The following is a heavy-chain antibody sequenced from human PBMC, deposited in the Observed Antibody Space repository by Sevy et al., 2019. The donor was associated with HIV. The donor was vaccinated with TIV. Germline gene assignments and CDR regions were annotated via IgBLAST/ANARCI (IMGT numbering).Heavy chain of an antibody. Sequence: GGSLRLSCAASGFTFSSYWMSWVRQAPGKGLEWVANIKQDGSEKYYVDSVKGRFTISRDNAKNSLYLQMNSLRADDTAVYYCARDYGSYSSASGYDYWGQGTLVTVSS. CDR1: GFTFSSYW. CDR2: IKQDGSEK. J-gene: IGHJ4*02. D-gene: IGHD6-6*01. CDR3: ARDYGSYSSASGYDY. V-gene: IGHV3-7*01.